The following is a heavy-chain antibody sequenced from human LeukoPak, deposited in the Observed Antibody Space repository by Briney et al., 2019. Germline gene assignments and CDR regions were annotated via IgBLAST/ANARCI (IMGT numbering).Heavy chain of an antibody. Sequence: ASVKVSCKASGYTFTGYYIHWVRQAPGQGLEWMGWMSSNSDNTNYAQKLQGRVAMTTDTSTSTAYMELRSLRSDDTALYFCARDWGSIKVIADYWGQGTLVTVSS. CDR1: GYTFTGYY. V-gene: IGHV1-18*04. J-gene: IGHJ4*02. D-gene: IGHD7-27*01. CDR2: MSSNSDNT. CDR3: ARDWGSIKVIADY.